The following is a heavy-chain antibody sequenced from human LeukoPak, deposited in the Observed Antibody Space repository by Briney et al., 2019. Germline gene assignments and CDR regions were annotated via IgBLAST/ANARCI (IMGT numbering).Heavy chain of an antibody. J-gene: IGHJ3*02. V-gene: IGHV3-7*01. D-gene: IGHD4-17*01. CDR1: GFTFSSYW. CDR3: ARVNLNDYGDHIAAFDI. CDR2: IKQDGSEK. Sequence: GGSLRLSCAASGFTFSSYWMSWVRQAPGKGLEWVANIKQDGSEKYYVDSVKGRFTISRDKAKNSLYLQMNSLRAEDTAVYYCARVNLNDYGDHIAAFDIWGQGTMVTVSS.